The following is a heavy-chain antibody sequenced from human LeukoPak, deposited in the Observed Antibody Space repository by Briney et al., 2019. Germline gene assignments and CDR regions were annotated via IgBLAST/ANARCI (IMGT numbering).Heavy chain of an antibody. J-gene: IGHJ3*02. Sequence: GRSLRLPCAASGFTFDDYAMHWVRQAPGKGLEWVSGISWNSGGIGYADSVKGRFTISRDNAKNSLYLQMNSLRAEDTALYYCANGEMATSTAAFDIWGQGTMVTVSS. CDR2: ISWNSGGI. V-gene: IGHV3-9*01. CDR3: ANGEMATSTAAFDI. D-gene: IGHD5-24*01. CDR1: GFTFDDYA.